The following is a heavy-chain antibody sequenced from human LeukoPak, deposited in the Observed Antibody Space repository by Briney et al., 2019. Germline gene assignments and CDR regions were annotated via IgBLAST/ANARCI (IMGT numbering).Heavy chain of an antibody. CDR3: AKDTSSWLFDCYDY. V-gene: IGHV3-30*18. D-gene: IGHD6-13*01. J-gene: IGHJ4*02. Sequence: TGGSLRLSCAASGFTFSSYGMHWVRQAPGKGLEWVAVISYDGSDKDYADSVKGRFTISRDNSKNTLYLQMNSLRAEDTAVYFCAKDTSSWLFDCYDYWGQGTLVTVSS. CDR1: GFTFSSYG. CDR2: ISYDGSDK.